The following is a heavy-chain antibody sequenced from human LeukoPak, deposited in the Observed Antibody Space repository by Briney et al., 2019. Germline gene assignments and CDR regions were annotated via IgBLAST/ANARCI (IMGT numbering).Heavy chain of an antibody. Sequence: SETLSLTCTVSGDSISSSSYYWGWIRQPPGKGLEWIGSIYYSGSTYYNPSLKSRVTISVDTSKNQFSLKLSSVTAADTAVYYCARHVKGWFDPWGQGTLVTVSS. J-gene: IGHJ5*02. CDR3: ARHVKGWFDP. V-gene: IGHV4-39*01. CDR2: IYYSGST. CDR1: GDSISSSSYY. D-gene: IGHD2/OR15-2a*01.